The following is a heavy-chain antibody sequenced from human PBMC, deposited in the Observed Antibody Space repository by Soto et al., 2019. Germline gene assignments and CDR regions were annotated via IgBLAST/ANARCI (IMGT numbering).Heavy chain of an antibody. CDR3: ARDPNRDGYNPTGYFDL. Sequence: SETLSLTCAVYGGSFSGYYWTWIRQSPEKGLEWIGEVNHSGTTYYHPSLKSRVTMSVDTSKNQFSRRLSSVTAADTAIYYCARDPNRDGYNPTGYFDLWGRGTLVTVSS. V-gene: IGHV4-34*01. CDR1: GGSFSGYY. J-gene: IGHJ2*01. CDR2: VNHSGTT. D-gene: IGHD5-12*01.